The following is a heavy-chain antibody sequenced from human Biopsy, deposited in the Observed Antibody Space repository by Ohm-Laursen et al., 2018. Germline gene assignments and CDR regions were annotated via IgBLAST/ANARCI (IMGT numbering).Heavy chain of an antibody. V-gene: IGHV4-59*01. CDR1: GDDSIACYY. D-gene: IGHD3-16*01. J-gene: IGHJ2*01. CDR2: VFLSGLT. Sequence: SEPLSLTCTVSGDDSIACYYWSWIRQSPEKGLEWIGFVFLSGLTSYHPSLRSRVSISVDSSKNHFYLNLSSLTPADTAVYFCARGYGGSSRYFDLWGRGTQVTVSS. CDR3: ARGYGGSSRYFDL.